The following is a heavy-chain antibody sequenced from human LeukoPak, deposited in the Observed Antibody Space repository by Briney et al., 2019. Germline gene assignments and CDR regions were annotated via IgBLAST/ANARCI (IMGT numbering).Heavy chain of an antibody. J-gene: IGHJ4*02. CDR3: ARVLGGWSRDRGIDY. Sequence: SETLSLTCTVSGGSISSYYWSWIRQPPGKGLEWIGYIYYSGSTNYNPSHKSRVTISVDTSKNQFSLKLSSVTAADTAVYYCARVLGGWSRDRGIDYWGQGTLVTVSS. D-gene: IGHD6-19*01. CDR2: IYYSGST. V-gene: IGHV4-59*12. CDR1: GGSISSYY.